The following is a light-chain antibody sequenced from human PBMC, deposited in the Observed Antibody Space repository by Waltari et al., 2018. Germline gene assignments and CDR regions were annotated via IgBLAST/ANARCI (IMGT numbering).Light chain of an antibody. CDR1: SGLRTYA. J-gene: IGLJ2*01. CDR2: VNSDGTH. CDR3: QTWGLGYVI. V-gene: IGLV4-69*01. Sequence: QLVLTQSPSASASVGASVRLTCTLSSGLRTYAIAWHQHQPEKGPRSLMKVNSDGTHNKGDGLPDRFSGSSSGTERYLTISSLQPEDEADYYCQTWGLGYVIFGGGTKLTVL.